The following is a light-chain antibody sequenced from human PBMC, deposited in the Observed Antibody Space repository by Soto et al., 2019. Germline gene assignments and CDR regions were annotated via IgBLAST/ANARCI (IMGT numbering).Light chain of an antibody. CDR3: SSYAGSNNFDV. V-gene: IGLV2-8*01. Sequence: QFVLTQPPSASGSPGQSVTIACTGTSSNVGGYNYVSLYQQHPGKAPKLMIYEVSKRPSGVPDRFSGSKSGNTASLTVSGLQAEDEADYYCSSYAGSNNFDVFGTGTKVTVL. J-gene: IGLJ1*01. CDR2: EVS. CDR1: SSNVGGYNY.